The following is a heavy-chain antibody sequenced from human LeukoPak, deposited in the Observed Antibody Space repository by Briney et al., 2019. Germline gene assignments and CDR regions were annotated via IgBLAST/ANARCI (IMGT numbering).Heavy chain of an antibody. J-gene: IGHJ5*01. V-gene: IGHV3-74*01. CDR3: AKRGDGGAWYDC. D-gene: IGHD5-24*01. CDR1: GYTFSIYW. CDR2: ISSDGSNT. Sequence: GGSLRLSCAVSGYTFSIYWMYWVRQVPGKGLVWVSRISSDGSNTAYADSVKGRFTISRDNAKNTMYLQISSLRDEDTAVYYCAKRGDGGAWYDCWGQGTLVIVSS.